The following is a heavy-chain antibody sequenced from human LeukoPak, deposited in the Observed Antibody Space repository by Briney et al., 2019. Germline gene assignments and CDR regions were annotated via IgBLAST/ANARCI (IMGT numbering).Heavy chain of an antibody. Sequence: GGSLRLPCAASGFTFSTYWMHWVRQAPGKGLVWVSGISSDGRSTTYADSVKGRFSISRDNAKNTLYLQVNSLRAEDTAIYYCARDRASHFDYWGQGTLVTVSS. CDR1: GFTFSTYW. V-gene: IGHV3-74*01. CDR3: ARDRASHFDY. D-gene: IGHD3-10*01. CDR2: ISSDGRST. J-gene: IGHJ4*02.